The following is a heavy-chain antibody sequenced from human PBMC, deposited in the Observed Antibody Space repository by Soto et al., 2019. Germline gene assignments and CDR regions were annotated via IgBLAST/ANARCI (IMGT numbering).Heavy chain of an antibody. CDR2: ISYDGSNK. Sequence: HPGGSLRLSCAASGFTFSSYGMHWVRQAPGKGLEWVAVISYDGSNKYYADSVKGRFTISRDNSKNTLYLQMNSLRAEDTAVYYCAKDIGSSGWYGSATLDYWGQGT. V-gene: IGHV3-30*18. CDR3: AKDIGSSGWYGSATLDY. D-gene: IGHD6-13*01. CDR1: GFTFSSYG. J-gene: IGHJ4*02.